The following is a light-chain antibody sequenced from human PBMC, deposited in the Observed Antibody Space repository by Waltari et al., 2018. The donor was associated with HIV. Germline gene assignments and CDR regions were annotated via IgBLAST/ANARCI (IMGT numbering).Light chain of an antibody. CDR1: SSDVGGYNY. CDR3: CSYAGSYDFDVV. Sequence: QSALTQPRSVSGSLGQSVTISCTVISSDVGGYNYVSWYQQHPGKAPKLLIFDVTKRPSGVPDRFSGSKSGDTASLTISVRQSEDEADYYCCSYAGSYDFDVVFGGGTNLTVL. J-gene: IGLJ2*01. CDR2: DVT. V-gene: IGLV2-11*01.